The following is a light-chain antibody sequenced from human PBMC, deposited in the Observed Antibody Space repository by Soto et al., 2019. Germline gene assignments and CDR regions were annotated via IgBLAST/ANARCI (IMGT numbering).Light chain of an antibody. CDR3: QTYDSVPLT. V-gene: IGKV1-27*01. CDR2: GAS. J-gene: IGKJ4*01. Sequence: DIQMTQSPSSLSASVGDRVTITCRATQDINFYLAWYQQKPGKVPQLLIYGASTLQSGVPSRFSGSGSGTDFTLTISSLQPEDVATYYCQTYDSVPLTFGGGTKVEIK. CDR1: QDINFY.